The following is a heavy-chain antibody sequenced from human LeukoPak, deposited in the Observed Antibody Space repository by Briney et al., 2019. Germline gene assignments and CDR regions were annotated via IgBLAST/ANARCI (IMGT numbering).Heavy chain of an antibody. J-gene: IGHJ4*02. CDR2: GRSKGYNYAT. D-gene: IGHD6-19*01. Sequence: GGALKLSCAASGFTVSGSALHWVRQASGKGVEWLGRGRSKGYNYATAYGASGKDRFINSRDDSKSTAYLQMSSLKSEDTAVYYCATLGETSGWYPDHWGQGTLVTVSS. V-gene: IGHV3-73*01. CDR1: GFTVSGSA. CDR3: ATLGETSGWYPDH.